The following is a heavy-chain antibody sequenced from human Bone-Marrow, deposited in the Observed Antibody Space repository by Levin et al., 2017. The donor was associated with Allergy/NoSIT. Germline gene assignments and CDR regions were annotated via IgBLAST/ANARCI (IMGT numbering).Heavy chain of an antibody. CDR3: ARDTSYYYYYYGMDV. CDR1: GFTFRSYS. J-gene: IGHJ6*02. Sequence: LSLTCAASGFTFRSYSMNWVRQAPGKGLEWVSSISSSSSYIYYADSVKGRFTISRDNAKNSLYLQMNSLRAEDTAVYYCARDTSYYYYYYGMDVWGQGTTVTVSS. V-gene: IGHV3-21*01. D-gene: IGHD3-16*01. CDR2: ISSSSSYI.